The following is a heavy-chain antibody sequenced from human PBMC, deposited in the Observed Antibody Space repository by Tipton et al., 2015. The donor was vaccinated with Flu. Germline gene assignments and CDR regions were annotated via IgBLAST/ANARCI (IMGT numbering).Heavy chain of an antibody. CDR1: GGSVNSGFYY. CDR3: ARDVAAVPAAIRD. CDR2: IYYSGTT. D-gene: IGHD2-2*01. J-gene: IGHJ4*02. V-gene: IGHV4-61*01. Sequence: TLSLTCTVSGGSVNSGFYYWSWIRRPPGKALEWIGYIYYSGTTNYNPSLKSRVTISVDTSKTQLSLKLSSVTAADTAVYYCARDVAAVPAAIRDWGQGTLVTASS.